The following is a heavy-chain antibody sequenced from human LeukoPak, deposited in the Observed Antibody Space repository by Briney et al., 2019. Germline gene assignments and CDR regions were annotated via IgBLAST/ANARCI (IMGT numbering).Heavy chain of an antibody. V-gene: IGHV1-18*01. CDR1: GYTFTSYG. J-gene: IGHJ4*02. CDR2: ICAYNGNT. CDR3: ARGVDILTGYNYFDY. D-gene: IGHD3-9*01. Sequence: ASVKVSCKASGYTFTSYGISWVRQAPGQGLEWMGWICAYNGNTNYAQKLQGRVTMTTDTSTSTAYMELRSLRSDDTAVYYCARGVDILTGYNYFDYWGQGTLVTVSS.